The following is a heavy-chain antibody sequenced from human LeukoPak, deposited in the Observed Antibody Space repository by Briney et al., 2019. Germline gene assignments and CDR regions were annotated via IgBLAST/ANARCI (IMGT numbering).Heavy chain of an antibody. CDR1: DGSISTSDYY. CDR2: IFYTGSM. Sequence: SETLSLTCTVSDGSISTSDYYWGWIRQPPGKGLEWIGNIFYTGSMYYNPSLNSRLTISVDTSKNQFSLNLSSVTAADTAVYYCARQGPRLNRPMGNSYYYYYMDVWGKGTTVTVSS. J-gene: IGHJ6*03. V-gene: IGHV4-39*01. D-gene: IGHD1-14*01. CDR3: ARQGPRLNRPMGNSYYYYYMDV.